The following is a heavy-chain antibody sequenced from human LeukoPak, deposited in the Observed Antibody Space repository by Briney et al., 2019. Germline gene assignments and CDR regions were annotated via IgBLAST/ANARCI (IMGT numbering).Heavy chain of an antibody. CDR1: GGSISSSSYY. CDR3: ATGIGVILTQLDY. V-gene: IGHV4-39*07. CDR2: IYYSGTT. D-gene: IGHD3-9*01. Sequence: SETLSLTCTVSGGSISSSSYYWGWIRQPPGRGLEWVGSIYYSGTTYYNPSLKSRVTIAVDTSKNQFSLKLSSVTAAGTAVYYCATGIGVILTQLDYWGQGTLDSVTS. J-gene: IGHJ4*02.